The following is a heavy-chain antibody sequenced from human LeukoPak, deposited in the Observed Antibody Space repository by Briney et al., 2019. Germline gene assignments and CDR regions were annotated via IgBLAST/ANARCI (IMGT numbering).Heavy chain of an antibody. Sequence: SETLSLTCTVSGGSISSSSYYWGWIRQPPGTGLEWIGSIYYSGSTYYNPSLKSRVTIPVDTSKNQISLKLSSVTAADTAVYYCARGLGYGDYEGYNWFDAWGQGTLVTVSS. CDR2: IYYSGST. CDR1: GGSISSSSYY. V-gene: IGHV4-39*07. CDR3: ARGLGYGDYEGYNWFDA. J-gene: IGHJ5*02. D-gene: IGHD4-17*01.